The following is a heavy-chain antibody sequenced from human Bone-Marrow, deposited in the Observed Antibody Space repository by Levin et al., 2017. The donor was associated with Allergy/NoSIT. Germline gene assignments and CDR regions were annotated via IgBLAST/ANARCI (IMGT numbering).Heavy chain of an antibody. J-gene: IGHJ6*02. Sequence: GGSLRLSCAASGFTFSSYGMHWVRQAPGKGLEWVAVISYDGSNKYYAASVKGRFTISRDNSKNTLYLQMNSLRAEETAVYYCGKGLTAKREQQLVIYYGMDVWGQGTTVTVSS. CDR2: ISYDGSNK. V-gene: IGHV3-30*18. CDR1: GFTFSSYG. D-gene: IGHD6-13*01. CDR3: GKGLTAKREQQLVIYYGMDV.